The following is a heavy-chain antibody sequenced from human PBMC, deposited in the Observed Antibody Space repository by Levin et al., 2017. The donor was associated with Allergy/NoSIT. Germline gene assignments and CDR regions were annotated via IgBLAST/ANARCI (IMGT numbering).Heavy chain of an antibody. CDR2: ISGSGGAS. CDR1: GFTFSNFA. CDR3: AKEAGTMVRGVMGGY. Sequence: LSLTCAASGFTFSNFAMNWVRQAPGKGLEWVSAISGSGGASYYTDSVKGRFTISRDNSRNTLYLQMNSLRTEDTALYYCAKEAGTMVRGVMGGYWGQGTLVTVSS. D-gene: IGHD3-10*01. V-gene: IGHV3-23*01. J-gene: IGHJ4*02.